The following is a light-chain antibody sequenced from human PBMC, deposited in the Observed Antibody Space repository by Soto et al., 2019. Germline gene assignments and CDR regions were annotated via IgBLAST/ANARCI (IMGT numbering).Light chain of an antibody. CDR2: GAS. J-gene: IGKJ4*01. CDR1: QSVSSSY. CDR3: QQYGSSPFT. V-gene: IGKV3-20*01. Sequence: EIVLTQSPGTLSLSPGERATLSCRASQSVSSSYLAWYEQKPGQAPRLLIYGASSRATGIPDRFSGSGSGTVVTLTINRLESEDFAVYYCQQYGSSPFTFGGGNKVEI.